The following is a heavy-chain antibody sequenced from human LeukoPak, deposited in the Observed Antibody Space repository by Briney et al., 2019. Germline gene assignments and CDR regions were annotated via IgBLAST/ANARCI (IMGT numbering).Heavy chain of an antibody. CDR1: GFTFSSYG. CDR3: AKEQGILERLLCDY. J-gene: IGHJ4*02. CDR2: IRYDGSNK. D-gene: IGHD3-3*01. Sequence: PGGSLRLSCAASGFTFSSYGMHWVRQAPGKGLEWVAFIRYDGSNKYYADSAKGRFTISRDNSKNTLYLQMNSLRAEDTAVYYCAKEQGILERLLCDYWGQGTLVTVSS. V-gene: IGHV3-30*02.